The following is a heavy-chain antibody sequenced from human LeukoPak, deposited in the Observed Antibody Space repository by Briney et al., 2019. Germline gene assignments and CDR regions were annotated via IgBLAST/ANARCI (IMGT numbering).Heavy chain of an antibody. D-gene: IGHD6-13*01. V-gene: IGHV3-21*01. CDR3: ARVWSPPYTSSWPYYFDY. Sequence: GGPLSLSCQAFGLSFSSNSMTWFRQAPGKGLKGSYSISSSSSYIYYVDSVKGRFTISRDNAKNSLYLQMNSLRAEDTAVYYCARVWSPPYTSSWPYYFDYWGQGTLVTVSS. CDR1: GLSFSSNS. J-gene: IGHJ4*02. CDR2: ISSSSSYI.